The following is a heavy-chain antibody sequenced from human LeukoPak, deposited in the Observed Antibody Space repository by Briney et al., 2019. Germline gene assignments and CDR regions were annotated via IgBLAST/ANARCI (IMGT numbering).Heavy chain of an antibody. V-gene: IGHV1-69*05. CDR3: ATENGYREGGFDY. CDR1: GGTFSSYA. D-gene: IGHD5-24*01. CDR2: IIPIFGTA. Sequence: ASVKVSCKASGGTFSSYAISWVRQAPGQGLEWMGGIIPIFGTANYAQKFQGRVTITTDESTSTAYMELSSLRSEDTAVYYCATENGYREGGFDYWGQGTLVTVSS. J-gene: IGHJ4*02.